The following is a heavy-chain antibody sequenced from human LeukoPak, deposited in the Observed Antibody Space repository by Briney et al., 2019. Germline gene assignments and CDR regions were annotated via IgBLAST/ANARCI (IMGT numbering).Heavy chain of an antibody. D-gene: IGHD3-22*01. CDR3: ARGPLSYYYDSSGYCNY. Sequence: GGSLRLSCAASGFTFSSYAMSWIRQAPGKGLEWVSYISSSGSTIYYADSVKGRFTISRDNAKNSLYLQMNSLRAEDTAVYYCARGPLSYYYDSSGYCNYWGQGTLVTVSS. J-gene: IGHJ4*02. V-gene: IGHV3-11*01. CDR2: ISSSGSTI. CDR1: GFTFSSYA.